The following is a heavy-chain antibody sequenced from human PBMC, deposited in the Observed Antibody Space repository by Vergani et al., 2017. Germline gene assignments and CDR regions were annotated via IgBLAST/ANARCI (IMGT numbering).Heavy chain of an antibody. V-gene: IGHV3-74*01. CDR1: GFTFSSYW. J-gene: IGHJ2*01. CDR2: INSDGSST. D-gene: IGHD3-3*01. CDR3: ASDHYSPITIFGVGTDRGSYWYFDL. Sequence: EVQLVESGGGLVQPGGSLRLSCAASGFTFSSYWMHWVRQAPGKGLVWVSRINSDGSSTSYADSVTGRFTISRDNAKNTLYLQMNSLSAEDTAVDYCASDHYSPITIFGVGTDRGSYWYFDLWGRGTLVTVSS.